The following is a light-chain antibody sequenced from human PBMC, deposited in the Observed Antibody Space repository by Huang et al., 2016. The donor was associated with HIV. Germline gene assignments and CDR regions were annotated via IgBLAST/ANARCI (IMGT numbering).Light chain of an antibody. Sequence: AIRMTQSPSSLSASTGDRVTITCRASQDISNYLAWYQQKPGKAPKLLIYGKSTLQSGVPSRFSGSASGTDFNLTISCLQSEDVATYYCQQYYSYLLTFGGGTKVEI. CDR1: QDISNY. CDR3: QQYYSYLLT. J-gene: IGKJ4*01. V-gene: IGKV1-8*01. CDR2: GKS.